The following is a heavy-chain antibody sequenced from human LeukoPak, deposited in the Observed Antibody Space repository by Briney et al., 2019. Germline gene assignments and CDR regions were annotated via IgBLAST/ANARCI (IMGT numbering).Heavy chain of an antibody. D-gene: IGHD3-10*01. V-gene: IGHV4-34*01. J-gene: IGHJ4*02. CDR1: GGSISSYY. CDR3: ARRSLLLWFGEPARYDY. CDR2: INHSGST. Sequence: PSETLSLTCTVSGGSISSYYWSWIRQPPGKGLEWIGEINHSGSTNYNPSLKSRVTISVDTSKNQFSLKLSSVTAADTAVYYCARRSLLLWFGEPARYDYWGQGTLVTVSS.